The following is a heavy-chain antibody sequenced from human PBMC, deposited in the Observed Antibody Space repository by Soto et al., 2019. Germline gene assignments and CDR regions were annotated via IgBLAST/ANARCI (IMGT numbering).Heavy chain of an antibody. J-gene: IGHJ6*02. CDR2: ISGSGGST. V-gene: IGHV3-23*01. D-gene: IGHD5-18*01. Sequence: PGGSLRLSCAASGFTFSSYAMSWVRQAPGKGLEWVSAISGSGGSTYYADSVKGRFTISRDNSKNTLYLQMNSLRAEDTAVYYCAKDREVRVQLWLKSDGMDVWGQGTTVTVSS. CDR1: GFTFSSYA. CDR3: AKDREVRVQLWLKSDGMDV.